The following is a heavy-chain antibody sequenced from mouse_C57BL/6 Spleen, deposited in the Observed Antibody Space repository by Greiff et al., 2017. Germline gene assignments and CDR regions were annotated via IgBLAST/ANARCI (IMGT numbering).Heavy chain of an antibody. CDR3: ARSEVVKGYYSY. CDR2: IHPNSGST. J-gene: IGHJ2*01. Sequence: LQQPGAELVKPGASVKLSCKASGYTFTSYWMHWVKQRPGQGLEWIGMIHPNSGSTNYNEKFKSKATLTVDKSSSTAYMQLSSLTSEDSAVYYCARSEVVKGYYSYWGQGTTLTVSS. D-gene: IGHD2-3*01. CDR1: GYTFTSYW. V-gene: IGHV1-64*01.